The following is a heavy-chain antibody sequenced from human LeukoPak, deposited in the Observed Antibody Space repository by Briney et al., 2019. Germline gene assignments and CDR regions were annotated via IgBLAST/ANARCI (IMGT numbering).Heavy chain of an antibody. CDR3: ARAGYTSTWTFDY. CDR2: IYSTGST. Sequence: SETLSLTCSVSGGSIRSYFWSWLRQSAGRGLEHIGRIYSTGSTNYSPSLKSRVSMSVDTSKNQFSLTLRSVTAADTAIYYCARAGYTSTWTFDYWGQGILVTVSS. D-gene: IGHD6-13*01. J-gene: IGHJ4*02. CDR1: GGSIRSYF. V-gene: IGHV4-4*07.